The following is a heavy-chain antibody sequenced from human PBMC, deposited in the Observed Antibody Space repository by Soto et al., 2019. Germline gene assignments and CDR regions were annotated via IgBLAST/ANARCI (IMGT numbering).Heavy chain of an antibody. V-gene: IGHV3-15*07. J-gene: IGHJ4*02. CDR2: IKSETDGGTT. D-gene: IGHD3-16*01. Sequence: EVQLVESGGGLVEPGGSLRLSCAASGFTFTNAWLNWVRQAPGKGLEWVGRIKSETDGGTTDYAAPVKGRFTISRDDSENTVYLQMNGLKTEDTAVYYCAADLPDWGAYAFDYWGQGTLVTVSS. CDR3: AADLPDWGAYAFDY. CDR1: GFTFTNAW.